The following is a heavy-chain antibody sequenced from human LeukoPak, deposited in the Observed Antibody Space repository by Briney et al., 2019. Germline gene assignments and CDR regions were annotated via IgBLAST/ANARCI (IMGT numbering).Heavy chain of an antibody. CDR3: ARDGELRYFDWLDAFDI. Sequence: PGGSLRLSCAASGFTFSSYWMHWVRQAPGKGLVWVSRINSDGSSTSYADSVKGRFTISRDNAKNTLYLQMNSLRAEDTAVYYCARDGELRYFDWLDAFDIWGQGAMVTVSS. J-gene: IGHJ3*02. CDR1: GFTFSSYW. D-gene: IGHD3-9*01. V-gene: IGHV3-74*01. CDR2: INSDGSST.